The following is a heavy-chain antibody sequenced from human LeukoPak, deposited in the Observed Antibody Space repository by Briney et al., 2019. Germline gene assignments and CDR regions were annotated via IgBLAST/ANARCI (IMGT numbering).Heavy chain of an antibody. CDR1: GVPINSRDYY. D-gene: IGHD3-10*01. J-gene: IGHJ4*02. V-gene: IGHV4-39*01. Sequence: SETLSLTCSVSGVPINSRDYYWTWIREPPRKGLEWVGSIYYSGNTYYNPSLQRRVTISVDTSRDYFSLTLSSVTAADTALYFCSRGTMTAKPADFWGQGTLVTVSS. CDR2: IYYSGNT. CDR3: SRGTMTAKPADF.